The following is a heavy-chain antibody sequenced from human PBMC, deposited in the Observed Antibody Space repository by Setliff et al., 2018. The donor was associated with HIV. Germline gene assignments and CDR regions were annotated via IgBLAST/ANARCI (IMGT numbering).Heavy chain of an antibody. D-gene: IGHD3-10*01. J-gene: IGHJ4*02. V-gene: IGHV4-34*01. CDR1: GGSFSGYC. CDR3: ARDTMVRGTRFVTDFDY. CDR2: IDHRGRP. Sequence: SETLSLTCAVYGGSFSGYCWSWIRQPPGKGLEWIGEIDHRGRPKYNPSLKSRVTISVDTSKSQFSLRLNSVTAADTAVYYCARDTMVRGTRFVTDFDYWGQGTLVTVSS.